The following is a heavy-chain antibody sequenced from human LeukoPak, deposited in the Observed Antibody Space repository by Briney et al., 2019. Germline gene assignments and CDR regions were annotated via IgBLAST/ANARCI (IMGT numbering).Heavy chain of an antibody. CDR1: GGSISSHY. D-gene: IGHD3-22*01. Sequence: SESLSLTCTVSGGSISSHYWSWIRQPPGKGLECIGYIYYSGSTNYNPSLKSRVTISVDTSKNQFSLKLSSVTAADTAVYYCARVGGYYDSSGYYSYFDYWGQGTLVTVSS. J-gene: IGHJ4*02. CDR3: ARVGGYYDSSGYYSYFDY. V-gene: IGHV4-59*11. CDR2: IYYSGST.